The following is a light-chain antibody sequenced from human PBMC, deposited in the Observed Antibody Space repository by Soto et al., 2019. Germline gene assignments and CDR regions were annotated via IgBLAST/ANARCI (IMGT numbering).Light chain of an antibody. CDR1: SSNIGSNV. Sequence: QSVLTQPPSASGTPGQRVTISCSGSSSNIGSNVVNWYQQLPGTAPKLLIYSNNQRPSGVPDRFSGSKSGTSASLAISGLQSEDETDYYCASWDDSLSAVLFGGGT. V-gene: IGLV1-44*01. J-gene: IGLJ2*01. CDR3: ASWDDSLSAVL. CDR2: SNN.